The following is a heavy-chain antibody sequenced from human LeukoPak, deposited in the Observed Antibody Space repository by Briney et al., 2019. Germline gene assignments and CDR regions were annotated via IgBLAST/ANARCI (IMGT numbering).Heavy chain of an antibody. V-gene: IGHV3-23*01. Sequence: ETLSLTCTVSGGSISSSSYYWGWVRQAPGKGLEWVSAISGSGGSTYYAASVKGRFTISRDNSKNTLYLQMNSLRAEDSAVYYCAKGDSSSWYRNYYYYGMDVWGQGTTVTVSS. CDR3: AKGDSSSWYRNYYYYGMDV. D-gene: IGHD6-13*01. J-gene: IGHJ6*02. CDR1: GGSISSSSYY. CDR2: ISGSGGST.